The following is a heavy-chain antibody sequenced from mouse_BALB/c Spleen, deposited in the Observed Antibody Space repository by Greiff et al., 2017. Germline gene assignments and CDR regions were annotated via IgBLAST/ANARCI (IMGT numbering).Heavy chain of an antibody. CDR3: NAWGYDAWFAY. CDR1: GFNIKDYY. CDR2: IDPENGDT. J-gene: IGHJ3*01. Sequence: VQLQQSGAELVRPGASVKLSCTASGFNIKDYYMHWVKQRPEQGLEWIGWIDPENGDTEYAPKFQGKATMTADTSSNTAYLQLSSLTSEDTAVYYCNAWGYDAWFAYWGQGTLVTVSA. D-gene: IGHD2-12*01. V-gene: IGHV14-4*02.